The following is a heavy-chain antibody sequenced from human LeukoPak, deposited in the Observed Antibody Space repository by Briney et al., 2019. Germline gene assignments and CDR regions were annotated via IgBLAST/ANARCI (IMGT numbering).Heavy chain of an antibody. CDR2: IYHSGST. V-gene: IGHV4-38-2*02. CDR3: ASEYFDWLSPTYY. J-gene: IGHJ4*02. Sequence: SETLSLTCTVSGYSISSGYYWGWIRQPPGKGLEWIGSIYHSGSTYYKPSLKSRVTISVDTSKNQFSLKLTSVTAADTAVYYCASEYFDWLSPTYYWGQGTLVTVSS. CDR1: GYSISSGYY. D-gene: IGHD3-9*01.